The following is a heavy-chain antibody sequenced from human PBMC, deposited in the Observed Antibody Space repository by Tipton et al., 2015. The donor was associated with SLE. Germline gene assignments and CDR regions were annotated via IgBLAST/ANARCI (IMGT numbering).Heavy chain of an antibody. CDR3: ARRSLSAVPK. CDR1: GGSFSGYY. J-gene: IGHJ4*02. V-gene: IGHV4-34*01. Sequence: TLSLTCAVYGGSFSGYYWSWIRQPPGKGLEWIGEINHSGSTNYNPSLKSRVFMSIDTSKNQLFLRLSSVTAADTAIYYCARRSLSAVPKWGQGTLVTVSS. CDR2: INHSGST. D-gene: IGHD6-13*01.